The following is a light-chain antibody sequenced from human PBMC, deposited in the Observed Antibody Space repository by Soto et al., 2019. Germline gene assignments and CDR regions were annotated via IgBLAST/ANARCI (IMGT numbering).Light chain of an antibody. CDR1: QSISSW. V-gene: IGKV1-5*03. CDR2: KAS. CDR3: QQYSTYPRT. J-gene: IGKJ1*01. Sequence: DIQMTQSPSTLSASVQDRVTITCRASQSISSWLAWYQQKPGKAPKLLIYKASSLESGVPSRFSGSGSGTEFTLTISSLQPDDFATYYCQQYSTYPRTFGQGTKVEIK.